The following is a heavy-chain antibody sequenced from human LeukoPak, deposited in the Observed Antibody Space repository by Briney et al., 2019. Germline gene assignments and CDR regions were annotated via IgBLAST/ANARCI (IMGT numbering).Heavy chain of an antibody. CDR1: GFTFDDYG. CDR2: INWNGGRT. V-gene: IGHV3-20*04. CDR3: ARDYPLAYGVAGEASSDY. Sequence: GGSLRLSCAASGFTFDDYGMSWVRQGPGKGLEWVSGINWNGGRTGYADSVKGRFTISRDNAQKSVYLQMNSLRVEDTAVYYCARDYPLAYGVAGEASSDYWGQGTLVTVSS. J-gene: IGHJ4*02. D-gene: IGHD4-17*01.